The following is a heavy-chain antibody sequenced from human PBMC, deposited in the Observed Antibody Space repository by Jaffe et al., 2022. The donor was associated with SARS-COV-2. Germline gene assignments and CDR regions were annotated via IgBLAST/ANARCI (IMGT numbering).Heavy chain of an antibody. CDR2: IYYSGST. CDR1: GGSISSYY. J-gene: IGHJ4*02. V-gene: IGHV4-59*01. CDR3: ARKDCSGGSCYTSL. D-gene: IGHD2-15*01. Sequence: QVQLQESGPGLVKPSETLSLTCTVSGGSISSYYWSWIRQPPGKGLEWIGYIYYSGSTNYNPSLKSRVTISVDTSKNQFSLKLSSVTAADTAVYYCARKDCSGGSCYTSLWGQGTLVTVSS.